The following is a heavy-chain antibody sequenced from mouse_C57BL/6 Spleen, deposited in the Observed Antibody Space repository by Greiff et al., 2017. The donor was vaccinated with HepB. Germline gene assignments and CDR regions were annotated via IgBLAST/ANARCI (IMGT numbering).Heavy chain of an antibody. CDR2: IYPRDGST. V-gene: IGHV1-85*01. CDR3: ARAYDYNYYAMDY. CDR1: GYTFTSYD. D-gene: IGHD2-4*01. J-gene: IGHJ4*01. Sequence: QVQLQQSGPELVKPGASVKLSCKASGYTFTSYDINWVKQRPGQGLEWIGWIYPRDGSTKYNEKFKGKATLTVDTSSSTANMELHSLTSEDSAVYFGARAYDYNYYAMDYWGQGTSVTVSS.